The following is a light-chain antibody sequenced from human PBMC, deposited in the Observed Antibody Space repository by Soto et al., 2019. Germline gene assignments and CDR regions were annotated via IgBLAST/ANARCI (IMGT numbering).Light chain of an antibody. CDR1: QSVSSSY. Sequence: EIVLTQSPGTLSLSPGEIATLSFSASQSVSSSYLAWYQQKPGQAPRLLIYGASSRATGIPDRFSGSGSGTDFTLTISRLESEDFAVYYCQQYGNLLWTFGQGTKVDIK. J-gene: IGKJ1*01. CDR3: QQYGNLLWT. V-gene: IGKV3-20*01. CDR2: GAS.